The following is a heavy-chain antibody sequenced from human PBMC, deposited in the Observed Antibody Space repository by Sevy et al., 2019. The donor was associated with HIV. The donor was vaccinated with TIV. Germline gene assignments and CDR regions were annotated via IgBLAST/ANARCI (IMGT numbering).Heavy chain of an antibody. J-gene: IGHJ4*02. CDR1: GFTFSSYS. Sequence: GGSLRLSCAASGFTFSSYSMNWVRQAPGKGLEWVSYISSSSSTIYYADSVKGRFTISRDNAKNSLYLQMNSLRDEDTAGYYCARDRGTAMVSYIFDYWGQGTLVTVSS. V-gene: IGHV3-48*02. CDR3: ARDRGTAMVSYIFDY. D-gene: IGHD5-18*01. CDR2: ISSSSSTI.